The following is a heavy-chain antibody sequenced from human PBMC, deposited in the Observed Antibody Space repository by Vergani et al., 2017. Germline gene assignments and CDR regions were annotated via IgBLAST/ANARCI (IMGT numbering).Heavy chain of an antibody. Sequence: QVQLVESGGGVVQPGRSLRLSCAASGFTFSSYAMHWVRQAPGKGLEWVAVISYDGSNKYYADSGKGRFTISRDNSKNTLYLQMNSLGAEDTAVYYCARARGYDSGADYWGQGTLVTVSS. CDR1: GFTFSSYA. D-gene: IGHD5-12*01. V-gene: IGHV3-30-3*01. CDR2: ISYDGSNK. CDR3: ARARGYDSGADY. J-gene: IGHJ4*02.